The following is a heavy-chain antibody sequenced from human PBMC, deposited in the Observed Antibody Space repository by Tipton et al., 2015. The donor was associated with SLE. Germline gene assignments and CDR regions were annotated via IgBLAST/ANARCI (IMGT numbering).Heavy chain of an antibody. V-gene: IGHV4-34*01. J-gene: IGHJ6*03. CDR3: ARVRPPLSIFGVVKGTDYSYMDV. CDR2: INHSGST. D-gene: IGHD3-3*01. CDR1: GGSFSGYY. Sequence: TLSLTCAVYGGSFSGYYWSWIRQPPGTGLEWIGEINHSGSTNYNPSLKSRVTISVDTPKNQFSLKLSYVTAADTAVYYCARVRPPLSIFGVVKGTDYSYMDVWGKGTTVTVSS.